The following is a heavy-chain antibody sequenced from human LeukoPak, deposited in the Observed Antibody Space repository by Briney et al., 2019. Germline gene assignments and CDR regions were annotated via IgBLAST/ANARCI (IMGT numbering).Heavy chain of an antibody. J-gene: IGHJ4*02. CDR2: ITDDEDT. CDR3: AKVDYWSPENYFDS. CDR1: GFPFRSYA. Sequence: GGSLRLSCVASGFPFRSYAMTWVRQTPGKGLESVSVITDDEDTYYADSVKGRFTISRDNPQNTVFLQMNGLRVEDTAVYYCAKVDYWSPENYFDSWGQGTLVTVSS. V-gene: IGHV3-23*01. D-gene: IGHD1-1*01.